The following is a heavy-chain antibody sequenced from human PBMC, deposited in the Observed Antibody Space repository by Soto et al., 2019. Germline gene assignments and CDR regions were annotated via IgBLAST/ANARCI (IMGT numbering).Heavy chain of an antibody. CDR2: IFPIFGTA. CDR3: ATRSVAGIYY. D-gene: IGHD6-19*01. J-gene: IGHJ4*02. CDR1: GATFTSYV. V-gene: IGHV1-69*01. Sequence: QVQLVQSGAEVKKPGSSVKVSCKASGATFTSYVITGWRQALGQGLEWMGGIFPIFGTANYAQKFQGRVTITADESTSTAYMELSSLRSEDTAVYYCATRSVAGIYYWGQGTLVTVSS.